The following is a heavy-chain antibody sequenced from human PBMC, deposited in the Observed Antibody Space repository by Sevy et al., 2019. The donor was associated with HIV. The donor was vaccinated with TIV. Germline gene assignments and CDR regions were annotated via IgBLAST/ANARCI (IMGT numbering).Heavy chain of an antibody. D-gene: IGHD3-10*01. CDR1: GFTFSNAW. Sequence: VGSLRLSCAASGFTFSNAWMSWVHQAPGKELEWVGRIQSKTDGGTTDYAAPVKGRFTISRDDSKNTLYLQMNSLKTEDTAIYYCTTDSINRGLSALLDYWGQGTLVTVSS. CDR3: TTDSINRGLSALLDY. CDR2: IQSKTDGGTT. V-gene: IGHV3-15*01. J-gene: IGHJ4*02.